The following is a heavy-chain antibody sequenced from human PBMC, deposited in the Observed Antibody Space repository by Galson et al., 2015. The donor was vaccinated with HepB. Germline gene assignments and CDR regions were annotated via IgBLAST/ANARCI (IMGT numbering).Heavy chain of an antibody. J-gene: IGHJ4*02. CDR2: ISYDGSKK. CDR1: GITFSSYA. Sequence: SLRLSCAVSGITFSSYAMHWVRQAPGKGLEWVAVISYDGSKKYYADSVKGRFTISRDNSKNTLYLQMNSLRAEDAAVYYCARDFGYSSSSWGQGTLVTVSS. CDR3: ARDFGYSSSS. D-gene: IGHD6-6*01. V-gene: IGHV3-30*04.